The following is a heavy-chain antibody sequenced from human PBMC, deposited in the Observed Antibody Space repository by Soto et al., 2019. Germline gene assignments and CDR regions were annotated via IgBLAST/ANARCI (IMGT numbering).Heavy chain of an antibody. CDR2: IYYTESP. CDR3: ARDWFSSYYYYGMDV. Sequence: SETLSLTCTVSGGSVSGYYWNWIRQSPGKGLEWIGYIYYTESPSYNPSLKSRLTISVDTSKSQFYLKLSSVTAADTAVYYCARDWFSSYYYYGMDVWGQGTKVTVSS. V-gene: IGHV4-59*02. D-gene: IGHD3-10*01. J-gene: IGHJ6*02. CDR1: GGSVSGYY.